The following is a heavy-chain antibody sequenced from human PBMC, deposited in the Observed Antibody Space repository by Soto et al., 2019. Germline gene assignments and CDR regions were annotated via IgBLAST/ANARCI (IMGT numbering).Heavy chain of an antibody. CDR3: TTARRNSYGMDV. CDR1: EFTFSKAW. J-gene: IGHJ6*02. Sequence: GGFLRLSCAASEFTFSKAWMSWVRQAPGKGLEWVCRIKSNADGGTIDYAAPVKGRFSISRDDSKNMLYLQMNSLKTEDTAVYYCTTARRNSYGMDVWGQGTTVTVSS. CDR2: IKSNADGGTI. V-gene: IGHV3-15*01.